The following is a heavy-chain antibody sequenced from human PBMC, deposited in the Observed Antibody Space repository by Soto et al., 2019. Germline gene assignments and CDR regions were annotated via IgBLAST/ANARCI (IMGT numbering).Heavy chain of an antibody. CDR3: ARDQDYGDRDYYGMDV. J-gene: IGHJ6*02. Sequence: PSQTLSLTCVISGDSVSSNSAAWNWIRQSPSRGLEWLGRTYYRSKWYNDYAVSVKSRITINPDTSKNQFSLQLNSVTPEDTAVYYCARDQDYGDRDYYGMDVWGQGTTVTVSS. D-gene: IGHD4-17*01. CDR1: GDSVSSNSAA. V-gene: IGHV6-1*01. CDR2: TYYRSKWYN.